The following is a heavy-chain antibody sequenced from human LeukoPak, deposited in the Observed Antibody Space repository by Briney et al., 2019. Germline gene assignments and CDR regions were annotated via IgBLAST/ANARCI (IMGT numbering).Heavy chain of an antibody. CDR3: ARVRPVAGTYFDY. CDR1: GYTFTGYY. V-gene: IGHV1-2*02. D-gene: IGHD6-19*01. J-gene: IGHJ4*02. Sequence: ASVKVSCKASGYTFTGYYMHWVRQAPGQGLEWMGWINPNSGGTNYAQKFQGRVTMTRDTSISTAYMELSSLRSEDTAVYYCARVRPVAGTYFDYWGQGTLVTVSS. CDR2: INPNSGGT.